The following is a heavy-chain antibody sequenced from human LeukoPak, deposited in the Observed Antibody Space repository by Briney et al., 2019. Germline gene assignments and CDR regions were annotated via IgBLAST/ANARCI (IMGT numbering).Heavy chain of an antibody. Sequence: ASVKVSCKASGYTFTSYDINWVRQATGQGLEWMGWMNPNSGNTGYAQKFQGRVTMTEDTSTDTAYMELSSLGSEDTAVYYCATVDSLIAVAGTGAFDIWGQGTMVTVSS. CDR2: MNPNSGNT. J-gene: IGHJ3*02. D-gene: IGHD6-19*01. V-gene: IGHV1-8*01. CDR1: GYTFTSYD. CDR3: ATVDSLIAVAGTGAFDI.